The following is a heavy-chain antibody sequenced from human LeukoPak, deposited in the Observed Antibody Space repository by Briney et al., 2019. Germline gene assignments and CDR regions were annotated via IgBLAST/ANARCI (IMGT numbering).Heavy chain of an antibody. V-gene: IGHV4-34*01. CDR1: GVSFSGYY. Sequence: SETLSLTCAVYGVSFSGYYWSWLRQPPGKGLEWIGEINHSGSTNYNPSLKSRVTISVDTSKNQFSLKLSSVTAADTAVYYCARGMNYYGSGSYYNWFDPWGQGTLVTVSS. D-gene: IGHD3-10*01. CDR2: INHSGST. CDR3: ARGMNYYGSGSYYNWFDP. J-gene: IGHJ5*02.